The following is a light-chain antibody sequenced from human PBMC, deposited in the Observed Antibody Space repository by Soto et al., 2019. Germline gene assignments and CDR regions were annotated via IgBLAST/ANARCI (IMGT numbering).Light chain of an antibody. Sequence: QSVLTQPPSVSAAPGQRDTISCSGSSSNIGNNYVSWYQQLPGTAPKLLIYENDKRPSGIPDRFSGSKSGTSATLGLTGLQTGDEADYYCGTWDSSLSAVVFGGGTKLTVL. CDR2: END. J-gene: IGLJ2*01. V-gene: IGLV1-51*02. CDR1: SSNIGNNY. CDR3: GTWDSSLSAVV.